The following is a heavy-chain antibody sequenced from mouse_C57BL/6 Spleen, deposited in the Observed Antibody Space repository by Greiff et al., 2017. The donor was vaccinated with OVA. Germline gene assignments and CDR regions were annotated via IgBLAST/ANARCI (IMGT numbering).Heavy chain of an antibody. V-gene: IGHV1-55*01. Sequence: QVQLQQPGAELVKPGASVKMSCKASGYTFTSYWITWVKQRPGQGLEWIGDIYPGSGSTNYNEKFKSKATLTVDTSSSTAYMQLSSLTSEDSAVYYCARNYSPSDGFAYWGQGTLVTVSA. CDR2: IYPGSGST. CDR1: GYTFTSYW. CDR3: ARNYSPSDGFAY. J-gene: IGHJ3*01. D-gene: IGHD1-3*01.